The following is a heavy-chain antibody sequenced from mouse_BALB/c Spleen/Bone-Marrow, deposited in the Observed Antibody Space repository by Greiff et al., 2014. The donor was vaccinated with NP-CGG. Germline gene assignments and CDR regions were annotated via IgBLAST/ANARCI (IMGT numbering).Heavy chain of an antibody. CDR3: ALYDYDGLSWFAY. D-gene: IGHD2-4*01. CDR1: GYAFSSSW. J-gene: IGHJ3*01. Sequence: LVESGPELVKPGASVKISCKASGYAFSSSWMNWVKQRPGQGLEWIGRIYPGDGNTNYNGKFKGKATLTADKFSTTAYMQLSSLTSVDSAVYFCALYDYDGLSWFAYWGQGTLVTVSA. CDR2: IYPGDGNT. V-gene: IGHV1-82*01.